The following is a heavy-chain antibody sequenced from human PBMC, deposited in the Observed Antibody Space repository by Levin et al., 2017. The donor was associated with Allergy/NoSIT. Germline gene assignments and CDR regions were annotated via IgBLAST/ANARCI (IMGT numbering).Heavy chain of an antibody. D-gene: IGHD3-10*01. CDR3: ARDLSTWYYYGSGSYGIGFGWFDP. V-gene: IGHV4-59*01. J-gene: IGHJ5*02. CDR2: IYYSGST. Sequence: SCTVSGGSISSYYWSWIRQPPGKGLEWIGYIYYSGSTNYNPSLKSRVTISVDTSKNQFSLKLSSVTAADTAVYYCARDLSTWYYYGSGSYGIGFGWFDPWGQGTLVTVSS. CDR1: GGSISSYY.